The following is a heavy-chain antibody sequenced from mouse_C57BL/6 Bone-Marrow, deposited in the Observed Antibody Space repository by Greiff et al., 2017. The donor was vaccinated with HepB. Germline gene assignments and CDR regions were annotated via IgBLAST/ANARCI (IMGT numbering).Heavy chain of an antibody. V-gene: IGHV5-4*01. J-gene: IGHJ1*03. CDR1: GFTFSSYA. CDR3: ARDGGDFDV. CDR2: ISDGGSYT. Sequence: EVKLVESGGGLVKPGGSLKLSCAASGFTFSSYAMSWVRQTPEKRLEWVATISDGGSYTYYPDNVKGRFTISRDNAKNNLYLQMSHLKSEDTAMYYCARDGGDFDVWGTGTTVTVSS.